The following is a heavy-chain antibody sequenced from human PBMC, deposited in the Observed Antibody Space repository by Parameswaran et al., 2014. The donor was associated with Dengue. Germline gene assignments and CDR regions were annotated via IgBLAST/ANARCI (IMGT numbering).Heavy chain of an antibody. D-gene: IGHD3-3*01. CDR2: INHSGST. CDR3: ARGIYYDFWSGYRPGYYYMDV. Sequence: RWIRQPPGKGLEWIGEINHSGSTNYNPSLKSRVTISVDTSKNQFSLKLSSVTAADTAVYYCARGIYYDFWSGYRPGYYYMDVWGKGTTVTVSS. V-gene: IGHV4-34*01. J-gene: IGHJ6*03.